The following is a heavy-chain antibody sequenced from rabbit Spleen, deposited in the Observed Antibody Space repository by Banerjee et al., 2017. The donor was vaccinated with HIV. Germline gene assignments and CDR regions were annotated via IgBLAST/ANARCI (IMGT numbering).Heavy chain of an antibody. D-gene: IGHD8-1*01. J-gene: IGHJ6*01. Sequence: QSLEESGGDLVKPGASLTLTCTASGFSFSNAYFPCWVRQAPGKGLEWIACIYAGISGGTYYASWAKGRFTVSKTSSTTVTLQMTSLTAADTATYFCARDTGSSFSTYGMGLWGPGTLVTVS. CDR3: ARDTGSSFSTYGMGL. CDR2: IYAGISGGT. V-gene: IGHV1S40*01. CDR1: GFSFSNAYF.